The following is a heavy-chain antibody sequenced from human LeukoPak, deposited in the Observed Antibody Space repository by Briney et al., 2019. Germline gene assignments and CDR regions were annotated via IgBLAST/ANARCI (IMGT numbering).Heavy chain of an antibody. CDR1: GGSISSSSYY. CDR3: ARHTCYYDSSGYYYCRGAFDI. D-gene: IGHD3-22*01. V-gene: IGHV4-39*01. CDR2: IYYSGST. Sequence: PSETLSLTCTVSGGSISSSSYYWGWIRQPPGKGLEWIGSIYYSGSTYYNPSLTSRVTISVDTSKNQFSLKLSSVTAADTAVYYCARHTCYYDSSGYYYCRGAFDIWGQGTMVTVSS. J-gene: IGHJ3*02.